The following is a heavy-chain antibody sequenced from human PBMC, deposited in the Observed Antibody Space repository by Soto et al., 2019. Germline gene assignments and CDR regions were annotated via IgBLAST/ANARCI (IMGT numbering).Heavy chain of an antibody. V-gene: IGHV3-9*01. CDR1: GFTFDDYA. CDR2: ISWNSGSI. J-gene: IGHJ3*02. D-gene: IGHD6-6*01. Sequence: EVQLVESGGGLVQPGRSLRLSCAASGFTFDDYAMHWVRQAPGKGLEWVSGISWNSGSIGYADSVKGRFTISRDNAKNSLYLQMNSLRAEDTALYYCAKDRGSSSTRDAFDIWGQGTMVTVSS. CDR3: AKDRGSSSTRDAFDI.